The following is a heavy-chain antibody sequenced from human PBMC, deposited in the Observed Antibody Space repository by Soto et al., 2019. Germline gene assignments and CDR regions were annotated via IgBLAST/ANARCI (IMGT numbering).Heavy chain of an antibody. CDR1: GGSISSRSFY. CDR2: IYYSGST. J-gene: IGHJ4*02. CDR3: ASRSSYCRHTTGYEDDFDY. D-gene: IGHD2-2*01. V-gene: IGHV4-39*01. Sequence: QLQLQESGPGLVKPSETLSLTCTVSGGSISSRSFYWGWIRQPPGMGLEWIGSIYYSGSTDYDPSLKRRLSISVDTSKNQCSLRLSSVTAADTAVYYCASRSSYCRHTTGYEDDFDYWGQGILVTVSS.